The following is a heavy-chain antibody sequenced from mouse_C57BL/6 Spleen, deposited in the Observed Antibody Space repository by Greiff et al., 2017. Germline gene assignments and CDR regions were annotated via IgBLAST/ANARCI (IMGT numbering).Heavy chain of an antibody. J-gene: IGHJ3*01. Sequence: QVQLQQSGTELVKPGASVKLSCKASGYTFTSYWMHWVKQRPGQGLEWIGNINPSNGGTNYNEKFKSKATLTVDKSSSTAYMQLSSLTSEDSAVYYCARSGSSYGENFAYWGQGTLVTVSA. D-gene: IGHD1-1*01. CDR2: INPSNGGT. CDR3: ARSGSSYGENFAY. V-gene: IGHV1-53*01. CDR1: GYTFTSYW.